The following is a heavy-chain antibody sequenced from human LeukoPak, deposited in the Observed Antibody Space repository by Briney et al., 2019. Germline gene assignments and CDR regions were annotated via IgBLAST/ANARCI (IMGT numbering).Heavy chain of an antibody. Sequence: PGGSLRLSCAASGFTFSSYAMSWVRQAPGKGLEWVSSISSRSSYIYYADSVKGRFTISRDNAKNSLYLQMNSLRAEDTAVYYCARAFVAYYGSGSYYSFDYWGQGTLVTVSS. J-gene: IGHJ4*02. CDR3: ARAFVAYYGSGSYYSFDY. V-gene: IGHV3-21*01. CDR2: ISSRSSYI. CDR1: GFTFSSYA. D-gene: IGHD3-10*01.